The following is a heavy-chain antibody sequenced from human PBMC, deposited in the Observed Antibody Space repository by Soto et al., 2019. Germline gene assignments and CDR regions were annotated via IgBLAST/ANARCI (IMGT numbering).Heavy chain of an antibody. D-gene: IGHD3-3*01. Sequence: ASVKVSCKASGYTFTSYGISWVRQAPGQGLEWMGWISAYNGNTNYAQKLQGRVTMTIDTSTSTAYMELRSLRSDDTAVYYCAREGDYDFWSGYPRVWYYYYGMDVWGQGTTVTVSS. V-gene: IGHV1-18*01. CDR3: AREGDYDFWSGYPRVWYYYYGMDV. CDR2: ISAYNGNT. CDR1: GYTFTSYG. J-gene: IGHJ6*02.